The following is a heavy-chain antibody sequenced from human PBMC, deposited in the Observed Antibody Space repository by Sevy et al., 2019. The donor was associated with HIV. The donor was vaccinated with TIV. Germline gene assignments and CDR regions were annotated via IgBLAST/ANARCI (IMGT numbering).Heavy chain of an antibody. V-gene: IGHV4-61*02. J-gene: IGHJ5*02. CDR3: ARGRYGDYYYWFDP. Sequence: SETLSLTCTVSGGSISSGSYYWSWIRQPAGKGLEWIGRIYTSGSTNYNPSLKSRVTISVDTSKNQFSLKRSSVTAADTAVYYCARGRYGDYYYWFDPWGQGTLVTVSS. D-gene: IGHD4-17*01. CDR2: IYTSGST. CDR1: GGSISSGSYY.